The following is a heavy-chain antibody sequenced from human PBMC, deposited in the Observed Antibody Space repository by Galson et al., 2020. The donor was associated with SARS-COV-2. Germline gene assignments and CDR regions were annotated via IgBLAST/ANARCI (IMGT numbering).Heavy chain of an antibody. CDR1: GFTFDDYA. D-gene: IGHD3-22*01. Sequence: SLKISCAASGFTFDDYAMHWVRQAPGKGLEWVSGISWNSGSIGYADSVKGRFTISRDNAKNSLYLQMNSLRAEDTALYYCAKDIYYDSSGRFPDAFDIWGQGTMVTVSS. V-gene: IGHV3-9*01. J-gene: IGHJ3*02. CDR2: ISWNSGSI. CDR3: AKDIYYDSSGRFPDAFDI.